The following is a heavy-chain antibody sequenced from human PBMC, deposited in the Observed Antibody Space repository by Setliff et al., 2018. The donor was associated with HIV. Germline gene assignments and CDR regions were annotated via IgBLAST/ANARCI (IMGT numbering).Heavy chain of an antibody. CDR1: GGSISSYY. J-gene: IGHJ4*02. V-gene: IGHV4-59*01. CDR3: AGAITFGGVIVH. D-gene: IGHD3-16*02. Sequence: SETLSLTCTVSGGSISSYYWSWIRQPPGKGLEWIGYIYYSGSNNYNPSLKSRVTISVDTSKNQFTLKLSSVTAADTAVYYCAGAITFGGVIVHWGQGTLVTVSS. CDR2: IYYSGSN.